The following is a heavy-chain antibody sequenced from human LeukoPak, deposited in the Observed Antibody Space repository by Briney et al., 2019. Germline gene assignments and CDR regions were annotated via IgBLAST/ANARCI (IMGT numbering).Heavy chain of an antibody. V-gene: IGHV3-21*01. D-gene: IGHD3-3*01. Sequence: GGSLRLSCAASGFTFSSYSMNWVRQAPGKGLEWVSSISSSSSYIYYADSVKGRFTISRDNAKNSLYLQMNSLRAGDTAVYYCARGPFWSGYSDYWGQGTLVTVSS. CDR2: ISSSSSYI. CDR1: GFTFSSYS. CDR3: ARGPFWSGYSDY. J-gene: IGHJ4*02.